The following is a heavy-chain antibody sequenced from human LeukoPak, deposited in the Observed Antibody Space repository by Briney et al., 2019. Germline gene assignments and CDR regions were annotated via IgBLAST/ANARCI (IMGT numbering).Heavy chain of an antibody. CDR3: AQSGPKSPFDY. J-gene: IGHJ4*02. CDR2: IYTSGST. D-gene: IGHD3-3*01. V-gene: IGHV4-61*02. Sequence: PSQTLSLTCTVSGGSISSGSYYWSWIRQPAGKGLEWIGRIYTSGSTNYNPSLKSRVTISVDTSKNQFSLKLSSVTAVDTAVYYCAQSGPKSPFDYWGQGTLVTVSS. CDR1: GGSISSGSYY.